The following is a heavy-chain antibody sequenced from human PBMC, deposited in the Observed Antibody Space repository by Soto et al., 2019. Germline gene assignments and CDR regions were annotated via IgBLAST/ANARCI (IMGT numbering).Heavy chain of an antibody. CDR1: GGSIGGVGYS. V-gene: IGHV4-30-2*01. J-gene: IGHJ5*02. D-gene: IGHD3-10*01. CDR3: ARAQFYSGSGNYNNLMFDA. Sequence: PSETLSLTFAVSGGSIGGVGYSWSWIRQPPGGGLEWIGYMYHSGTFVKSPSLKTRLTMSLDMSKNQFSLTLNSMTAADTAVYYCARAQFYSGSGNYNNLMFDAWGQGIQVTVSS. CDR2: MYHSGTF.